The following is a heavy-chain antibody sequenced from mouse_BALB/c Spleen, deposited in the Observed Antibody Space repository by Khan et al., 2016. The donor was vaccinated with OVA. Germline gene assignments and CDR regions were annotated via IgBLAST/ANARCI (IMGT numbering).Heavy chain of an antibody. J-gene: IGHJ3*01. CDR2: IYPNTGDS. CDR3: TRSVYGSCAY. CDR1: GYTFTDYN. V-gene: IGHV1S29*02. Sequence: IQLVQSGPELVKPGASVKISCKASGYTFTDYNMDWVKQSHGKSLEWIGYIYPNTGDSGYNQKFKTKATLTVDSSSSTAYMELRSLTSEDSAVYYWTRSVYGSCAYWGQGTLVTVSA. D-gene: IGHD1-2*01.